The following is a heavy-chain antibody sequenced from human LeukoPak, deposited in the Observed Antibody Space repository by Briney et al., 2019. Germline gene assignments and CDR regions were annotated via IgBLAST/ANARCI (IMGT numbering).Heavy chain of an antibody. J-gene: IGHJ1*01. V-gene: IGHV1-2*02. CDR2: INPTSGGT. CDR1: GYTFTGYY. Sequence: GASVKVSCKASGYTFTGYYVHWVRQAPGQGLEWVGWINPTSGGTNYAQKFQGRVTMTRDTSMSTAYMELSSLTSEDTAVCDCARGGVTHSNSRFPYFWRRSTVDRVPTECVSAQTAE. D-gene: IGHD4-23*01. CDR3: ARGGVTHSNSRFPYFWRRSTVDRVPTECVSAQTAE.